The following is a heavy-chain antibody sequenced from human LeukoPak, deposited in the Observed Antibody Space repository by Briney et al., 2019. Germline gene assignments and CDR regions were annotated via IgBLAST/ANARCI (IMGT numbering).Heavy chain of an antibody. D-gene: IGHD3-22*01. CDR2: ISGSGGST. CDR1: GFTFSSYA. J-gene: IGHJ4*02. CDR3: AKDIYYYDSSGYPRGFDY. Sequence: GGSLRLSCAVSGFTFSSYAMRWVRPAPGEGLEWVSAISGSGGSTYYADSVKGRFTISRDNSKNTLYLQMNSLRAEDTAVYYCAKDIYYYDSSGYPRGFDYWGQGTLVTVSS. V-gene: IGHV3-23*01.